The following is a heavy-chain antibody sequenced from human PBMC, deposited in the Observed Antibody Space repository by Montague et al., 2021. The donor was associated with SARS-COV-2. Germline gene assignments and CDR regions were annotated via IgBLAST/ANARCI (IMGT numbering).Heavy chain of an antibody. D-gene: IGHD3-10*01. V-gene: IGHV4-39*02. J-gene: IGHJ5*01. CDR1: AGSIGTNSYY. CDR3: ARLWDFYGSGSYKNSWFDS. Sequence: SETLSLTCTVSAGSIGTNSYYWAWIRQPPGKGLEWIGSISYSGSTYFNPSLESRLTMSVDTSKNHFSLKLSSVAAADTAVYYCARLWDFYGSGSYKNSWFDSWGQGTRVTVSS. CDR2: ISYSGST.